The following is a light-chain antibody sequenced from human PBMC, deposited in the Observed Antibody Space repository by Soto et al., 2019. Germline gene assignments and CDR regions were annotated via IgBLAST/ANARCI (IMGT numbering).Light chain of an antibody. CDR3: AAWDDSLNGYV. V-gene: IGLV1-44*01. J-gene: IGLJ1*01. Sequence: QSVLTQPPSASGTPGQRVTPSCSGGSSNIGTNAVNWYQQLPGTAPKLLIYNNNQRPSGVPDRFSGSKSGTSASLAISGLQSEDEADYYCAAWDDSLNGYVFGTGTKVTVL. CDR1: SSNIGTNA. CDR2: NNN.